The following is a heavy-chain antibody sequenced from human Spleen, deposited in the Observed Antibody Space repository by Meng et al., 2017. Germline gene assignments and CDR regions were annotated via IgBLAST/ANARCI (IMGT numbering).Heavy chain of an antibody. Sequence: SQTLSLTCAVYGGSLSGYYWTWIRQPPGKGLEWIGYIYYTGNTNYNPSLKSRVTISVDTSKNQFSLELSSVTAADTAVYYCARDEGGSSGSYAFAIWGQGTMVTVSS. D-gene: IGHD3-22*01. CDR1: GGSLSGYY. V-gene: IGHV4-59*01. CDR2: IYYTGNT. J-gene: IGHJ3*02. CDR3: ARDEGGSSGSYAFAI.